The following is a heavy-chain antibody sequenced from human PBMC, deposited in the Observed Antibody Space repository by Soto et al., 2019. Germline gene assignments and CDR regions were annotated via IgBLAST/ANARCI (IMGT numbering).Heavy chain of an antibody. CDR1: GYTFTTYG. Sequence: QVQLVQSGAEVKKPGASVKVSCKASGYTFTTYGISWVRQAPGQGLEWMGWISAYNGNTNYAQKVQGRVTMTTDTSTSTAYMELRSMRSDDTAVYYCERDYSSSWYSWFNPWCQGTLVTVSS. J-gene: IGHJ5*02. V-gene: IGHV1-18*01. CDR2: ISAYNGNT. CDR3: ERDYSSSWYSWFNP. D-gene: IGHD6-13*01.